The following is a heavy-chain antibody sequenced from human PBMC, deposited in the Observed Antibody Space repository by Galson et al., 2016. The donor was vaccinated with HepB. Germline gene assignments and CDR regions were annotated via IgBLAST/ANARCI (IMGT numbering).Heavy chain of an antibody. D-gene: IGHD3-16*01. V-gene: IGHV3-53*01. J-gene: IGHJ6*02. CDR3: TTLMGWGSRPHYYDNMDV. CDR2: LYPNGNT. Sequence: SLRLSCAASGVSVSDNFLTWVRQAPGKGLEWVSTLYPNGNTFYADPARGRFTTSRDNSKNTLFYQMDSLRREDTAVYYCTTLMGWGSRPHYYDNMDVWGQGTTVTVSS. CDR1: GVSVSDNF.